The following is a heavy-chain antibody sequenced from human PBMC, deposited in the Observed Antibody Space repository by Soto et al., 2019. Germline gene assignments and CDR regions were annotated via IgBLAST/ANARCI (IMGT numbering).Heavy chain of an antibody. Sequence: SEALSLTSTVSGGSISSSSYYWSWIRQPPGKGLEWIGYIYYSGSTNYNPSLKSRVTISVDTSKNQFSLKLSAVTAADTAVYYCARGGRDYDILTGYYGADNWFDPWGQGTLVTVSS. CDR2: IYYSGST. V-gene: IGHV4-61*01. D-gene: IGHD3-9*01. CDR3: ARGGRDYDILTGYYGADNWFDP. J-gene: IGHJ5*02. CDR1: GGSISSSSYY.